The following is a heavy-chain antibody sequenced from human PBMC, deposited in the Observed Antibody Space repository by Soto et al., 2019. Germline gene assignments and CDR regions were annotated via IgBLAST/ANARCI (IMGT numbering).Heavy chain of an antibody. V-gene: IGHV1-69*13. CDR3: ARPIQYYFDTSAQSAWFDP. CDR2: IIPIFSTP. D-gene: IGHD3-22*01. Sequence: SVKVSCTTSGCTFRIHAISWVRQAPGQGLDWMGGIIPIFSTPNYAQKFQGRVTITADESSSTAYMELSSLRSEDTAVYYCARPIQYYFDTSAQSAWFDPWGQGTLVTVSS. CDR1: GCTFRIHA. J-gene: IGHJ5*02.